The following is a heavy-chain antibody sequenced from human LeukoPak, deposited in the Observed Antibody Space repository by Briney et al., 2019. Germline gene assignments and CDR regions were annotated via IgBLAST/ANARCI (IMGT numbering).Heavy chain of an antibody. V-gene: IGHV3-30*04. CDR3: ASGGGDYYGSGTGGYYYYGMDV. J-gene: IGHJ6*02. CDR1: GFTFSSYA. CDR2: ISYDGSNK. Sequence: PGGSLRLSCAASGFTFSSYAMHWVRQAPGKGLEWVAVISYDGSNKYYADSVKGRFTISRDNSKNTLYLQMNSLRAEDTAVYYCASGGGDYYGSGTGGYYYYGMDVWGQGATVTVSS. D-gene: IGHD3-10*01.